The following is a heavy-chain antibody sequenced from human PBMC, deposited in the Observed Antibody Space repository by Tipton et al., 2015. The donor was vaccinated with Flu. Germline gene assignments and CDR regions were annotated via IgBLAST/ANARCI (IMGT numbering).Heavy chain of an antibody. D-gene: IGHD3/OR15-3a*01. V-gene: IGHV4-38-2*02. CDR3: VKQKAGRFLDWSDPFDF. CDR1: GDSISSDYY. J-gene: IGHJ3*01. CDR2: ICQSGSN. Sequence: LRLSCTISGDSISSDYYWGWIRQPPGKGLEWIGNICQSGSNYGNPSLKSRVTISVDRSKNQFSLKLTSVTAADTAVYHCVKQKAGRFLDWSDPFDFWGHGTMVTVSS.